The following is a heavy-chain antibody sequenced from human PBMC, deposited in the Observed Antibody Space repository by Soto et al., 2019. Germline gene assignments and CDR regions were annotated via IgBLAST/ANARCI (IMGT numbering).Heavy chain of an antibody. CDR1: GYTFTSYY. V-gene: IGHV1-46*03. D-gene: IGHD5-12*01. CDR2: INPSGGFT. Sequence: ASVKVSCKTSGYTFTSYYIQWVRQAPGQGLEWMGIINPSGGFTTYSQKFQGRVTMTRDTSTSTVYMELSSLRSEDTAVYYCARGQRYGYDRDFYACWGRGSLVTGSS. CDR3: ARGQRYGYDRDFYAC. J-gene: IGHJ4*02.